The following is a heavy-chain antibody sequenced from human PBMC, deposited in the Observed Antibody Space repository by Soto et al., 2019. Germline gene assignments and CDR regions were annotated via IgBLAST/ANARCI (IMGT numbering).Heavy chain of an antibody. D-gene: IGHD1-1*01. V-gene: IGHV1-18*01. CDR3: VSHHGPTTSENWFAP. CDR1: GYTFFTYD. J-gene: IGHJ5*02. CDR2: ISTYSGDT. Sequence: QVHLVQSGVEVKTPGASVKVSCQASGYTFFTYDISWVRQAPGQGLEWMGWISTYSGDTKYAQKFLGRVTMTTDTFMTTAYLQLMSVRSYDTAVDYCVSHHGPTTSENWFAPWGMVTLFTVSS.